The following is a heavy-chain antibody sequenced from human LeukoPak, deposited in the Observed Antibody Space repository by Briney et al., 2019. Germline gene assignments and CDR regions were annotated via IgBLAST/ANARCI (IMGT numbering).Heavy chain of an antibody. J-gene: IGHJ6*02. CDR3: ARDSRSHYYYYGMDV. CDR2: IYSGGST. V-gene: IGHV3-53*04. CDR1: GFTVSSNY. Sequence: GGSLRLSCAASGFTVSSNYMSWVRQAPGKGLEWVSAIYSGGSTYYADSVKGRFTISRHNSKNTLYLQMNSLRAEDTAVYYCARDSRSHYYYYGMDVWGQGTTVTVSS.